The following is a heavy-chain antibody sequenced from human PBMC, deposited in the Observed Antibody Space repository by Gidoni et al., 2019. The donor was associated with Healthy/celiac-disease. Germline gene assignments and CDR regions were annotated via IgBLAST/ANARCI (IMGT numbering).Heavy chain of an antibody. CDR3: ARESRSYYYYGMDV. CDR1: GFTFSSNW. J-gene: IGHJ6*02. CDR2: IKQDGSEK. V-gene: IGHV3-7*01. Sequence: EVQLVESGGGLVQPGGSLRLSCAASGFTFSSNWMSWVRQAPGKGLEWVANIKQDGSEKYYVDSVKGRFTISRDNAKNSLYLQMNSLRAEDTAVYYCARESRSYYYYGMDVWGQGTTVTVSS.